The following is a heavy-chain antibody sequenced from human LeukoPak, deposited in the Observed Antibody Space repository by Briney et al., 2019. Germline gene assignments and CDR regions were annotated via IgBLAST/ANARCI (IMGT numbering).Heavy chain of an antibody. CDR1: GFTFSSYA. J-gene: IGHJ4*02. Sequence: GGSLRLSCAASGFTFSSYAMHWVRQAPGKGLEYVSAISSNGGSTYYANSVKGRFTISRDNAKNSLYLQMNSLRAEDTAVYYCARGVFWADCSSTSCYHFDYWGQGTLVTVSS. CDR3: ARGVFWADCSSTSCYHFDY. D-gene: IGHD2-2*01. V-gene: IGHV3-64*01. CDR2: ISSNGGST.